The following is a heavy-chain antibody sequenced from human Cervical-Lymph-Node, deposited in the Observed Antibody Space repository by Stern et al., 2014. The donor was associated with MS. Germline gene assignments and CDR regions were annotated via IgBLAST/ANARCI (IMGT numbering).Heavy chain of an antibody. CDR3: ARIPGYSSTSDY. J-gene: IGHJ4*02. Sequence: GYAVNWVRQSPDKGLEWVALLSRDGRSTFYADSVRGRFTTSRGYSDNTVFLQMNSLRAEDTAVYYCARIPGYSSTSDYWGQGTLVTVSS. D-gene: IGHD6-13*01. CDR2: LSRDGRST. V-gene: IGHV3-30*04. CDR1: GYA.